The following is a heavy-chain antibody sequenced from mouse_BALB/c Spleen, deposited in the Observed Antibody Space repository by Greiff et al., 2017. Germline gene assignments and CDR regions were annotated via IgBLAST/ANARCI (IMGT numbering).Heavy chain of an antibody. D-gene: IGHD2-10*01. CDR1: GFSLTSYD. CDR2: IWTGGGT. V-gene: IGHV2-9-2*01. J-gene: IGHJ3*01. Sequence: VQVVESGPGLVAPSQSLSITCTVSGFSLTSYDISWIRQPPGKGLEWLGVIWTGGGTNYNSAFMSRLSISKDNSKSQVFLKMNSLQTDDTAIYYCVRDPYFGFAYWGQGTLVTVSA. CDR3: VRDPYFGFAY.